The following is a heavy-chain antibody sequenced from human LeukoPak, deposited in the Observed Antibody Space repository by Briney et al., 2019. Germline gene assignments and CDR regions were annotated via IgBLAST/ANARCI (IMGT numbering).Heavy chain of an antibody. J-gene: IGHJ4*02. CDR1: GYTFTGYY. CDR2: INPNSGGT. D-gene: IGHD3-10*01. Sequence: ASVTVSCKASGYTFTGYYMHWVRQAPGQGLEWMGWINPNSGGTNYARKFQGRVTMTRDTSISTAYMELSRLRSDDTAVYYCARPYGEVYFDYWGQGTLVTVSS. V-gene: IGHV1-2*02. CDR3: ARPYGEVYFDY.